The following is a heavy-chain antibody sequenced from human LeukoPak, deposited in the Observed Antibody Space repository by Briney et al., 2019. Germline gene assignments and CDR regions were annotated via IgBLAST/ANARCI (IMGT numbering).Heavy chain of an antibody. J-gene: IGHJ3*02. CDR3: ARDNRRLAGSAFDI. Sequence: ASVKVSCKASGYTFTSYGISWVRQAPGQGLEWMGWISAYNGNTNYAQKLQGRVTMTRDTSTSTVYMELSSLRSEDTAVYYCARDNRRLAGSAFDIWGQGTMVTVSS. V-gene: IGHV1-18*01. CDR2: ISAYNGNT. CDR1: GYTFTSYG. D-gene: IGHD6-13*01.